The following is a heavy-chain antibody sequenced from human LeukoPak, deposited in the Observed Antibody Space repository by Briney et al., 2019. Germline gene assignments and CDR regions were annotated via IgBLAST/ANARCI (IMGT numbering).Heavy chain of an antibody. J-gene: IGHJ4*02. Sequence: SETLSLTCTVSGGSISSYYWSWVRQPPGKGLERIGCIYYIGSTNYNPSLKSRVTISLDTSKNQFSLKLSSVTAADTAVYYCARHGGAYSFDYWGQGTLVTVSS. CDR1: GGSISSYY. CDR3: ARHGGAYSFDY. D-gene: IGHD4-11*01. V-gene: IGHV4-59*08. CDR2: IYYIGST.